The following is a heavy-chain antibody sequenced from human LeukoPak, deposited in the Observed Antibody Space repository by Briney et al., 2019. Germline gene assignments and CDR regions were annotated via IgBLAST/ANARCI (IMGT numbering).Heavy chain of an antibody. CDR2: IRGSGRHT. CDR1: GFTFSNYA. D-gene: IGHD4-17*01. J-gene: IGHJ1*01. V-gene: IGHV3-23*01. CDR3: ARDPNGDYIGAFDFQR. Sequence: GGSLRLSCVASGFTFSNYAMMWVRQTQERRLEWVSAIRGSGRHTFYADSVKGRFTISRDNFKNTLYLQMNSLRADVSAVYYCARDPNGDYIGAFDFQRWGLGTLVTVPS.